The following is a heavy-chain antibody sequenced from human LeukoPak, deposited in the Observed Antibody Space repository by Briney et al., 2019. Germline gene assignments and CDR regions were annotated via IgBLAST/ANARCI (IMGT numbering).Heavy chain of an antibody. V-gene: IGHV1-2*02. CDR1: GYTFTCYY. CDR3: ASGYLSGSTYYFDY. CDR2: INPNSGGT. Sequence: ASVKVSCKASGYTFTCYYMHWVRQAPGQGLEWMGWINPNSGGTNYAQKFQGRVTMTRDTSISTAYMELSRLRSDDTAVYYCASGYLSGSTYYFDYWGQGTLVTVSS. D-gene: IGHD1-26*01. J-gene: IGHJ4*02.